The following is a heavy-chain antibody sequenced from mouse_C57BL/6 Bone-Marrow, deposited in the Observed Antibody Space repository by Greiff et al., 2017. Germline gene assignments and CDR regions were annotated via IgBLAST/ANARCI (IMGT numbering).Heavy chain of an antibody. Sequence: QVTLKVCGPGILQSSQTLSLTCSFSGFSLSTSGMGVSWIRQPSGKGLEWLAHIYWDDDKRDNPSLKSRLTISKDTSRNQVFLKITRVYTADTATYYCARRRRIYDGYYYYAMDYWGQGTSVTVSS. J-gene: IGHJ4*01. CDR2: IYWDDDK. CDR1: GFSLSTSGMG. V-gene: IGHV8-12*01. D-gene: IGHD2-3*01. CDR3: ARRRRIYDGYYYYAMDY.